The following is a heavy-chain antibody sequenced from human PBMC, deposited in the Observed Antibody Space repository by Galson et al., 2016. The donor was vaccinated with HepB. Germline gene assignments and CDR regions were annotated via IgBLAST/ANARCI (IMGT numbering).Heavy chain of an antibody. CDR3: ARKLYYYDSSDFGWFDP. CDR1: GFTLSNSA. J-gene: IGHJ5*02. V-gene: IGHV3-23*01. Sequence: SLRLSCAASGFTLSNSAMSWVRQAPGKGLEWASAMSDSGGSTYYADSVKGRFTISRDNSKNTLYLQMNSLRAEDTAVYYCARKLYYYDSSDFGWFDPWGQGTLVTVSS. CDR2: MSDSGGST. D-gene: IGHD3-22*01.